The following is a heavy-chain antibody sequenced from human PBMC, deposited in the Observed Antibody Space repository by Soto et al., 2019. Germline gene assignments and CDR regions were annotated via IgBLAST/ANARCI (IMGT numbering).Heavy chain of an antibody. CDR3: AREETAWPLAYGLDV. CDR1: GFSFSTYS. D-gene: IGHD2-21*02. V-gene: IGHV3-21*01. Sequence: SLRLSCEASGFSFSTYSMHWVRQAPGKGLEWVSSIGRRSDIYYADSVKGRFTISRDNAKNSVSLQMNSLRDEDTAVYYCAREETAWPLAYGLDVWGQGTTVTVSS. J-gene: IGHJ6*02. CDR2: IGRRSDI.